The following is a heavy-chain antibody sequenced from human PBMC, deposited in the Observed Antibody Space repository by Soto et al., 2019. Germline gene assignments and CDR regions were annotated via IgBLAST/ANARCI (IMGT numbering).Heavy chain of an antibody. CDR2: IWYDGSNK. D-gene: IGHD3-22*01. CDR1: GFTFSSYG. V-gene: IGHV3-33*01. J-gene: IGHJ4*02. CDR3: ARDPDSSGYYYFDY. Sequence: SLRLSCAASGFTFSSYGMHWVRQAPGKGLEWVAVIWYDGSNKYYADSVKGRFTISRDNSKNTLYLQMNSLRAEDTAVYYCARDPDSSGYYYFDYWGQGTLVTVSS.